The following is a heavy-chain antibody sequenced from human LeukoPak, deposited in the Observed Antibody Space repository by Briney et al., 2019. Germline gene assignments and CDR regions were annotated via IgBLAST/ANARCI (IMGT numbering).Heavy chain of an antibody. D-gene: IGHD5-24*01. CDR2: IRFDGVIK. J-gene: IGHJ4*02. CDR1: GFTLSNYG. CDR3: AKDGRWLQDHFGY. V-gene: IGHV3-30*02. Sequence: GGSLRLSCAVSGFTLSNYGMHWVRQAPGKGLEWVAFIRFDGVIKYYTDSVKGRFTISRDNSKNTLYLQMNSLRGEDTAVYYCAKDGRWLQDHFGYWGQGTLVTVSS.